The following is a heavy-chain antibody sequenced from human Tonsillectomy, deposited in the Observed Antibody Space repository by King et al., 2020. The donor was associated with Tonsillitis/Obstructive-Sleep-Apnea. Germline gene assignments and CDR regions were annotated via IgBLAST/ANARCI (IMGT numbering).Heavy chain of an antibody. CDR1: GFTFSSYW. Sequence: VQLVESGGGLVQPGGSLRLSCAASGFTFSSYWMSWVRQAPGKGLEWVANIKQDGSEKYYVDSVKGRFTISRDNAKNSLYLQMNSLRAEDTAVSYCARTLGTTAMAFYFDYWGQGTLVTVSS. CDR3: ARTLGTTAMAFYFDY. D-gene: IGHD5-18*01. J-gene: IGHJ4*02. CDR2: IKQDGSEK. V-gene: IGHV3-7*03.